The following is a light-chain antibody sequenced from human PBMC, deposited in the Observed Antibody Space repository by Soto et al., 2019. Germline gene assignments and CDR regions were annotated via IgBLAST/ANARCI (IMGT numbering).Light chain of an antibody. V-gene: IGLV1-44*01. CDR3: AAWDDSLNVWV. CDR2: SNY. J-gene: IGLJ3*02. Sequence: QSVLTQPPSASGTPGQRVTISCSGSSSSIVTKSMNWYQQVPGRAPKLLIYSNYQRPSGVPDRFSGSKSGTSASLAISGLQSDDEADYYCAAWDDSLNVWVFGGGTKLTVL. CDR1: SSSIVTKS.